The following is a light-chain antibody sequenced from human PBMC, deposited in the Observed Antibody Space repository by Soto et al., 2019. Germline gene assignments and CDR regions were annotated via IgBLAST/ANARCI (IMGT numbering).Light chain of an antibody. Sequence: DIQMTQSPSSVSASVGDRVTITCRASQSISNYLNWYQQKPGKAPKLLIYAASSLQSGVQSRFSGSGSGTDFTLTISSLQPEDFATYYCQQSYSTPLTFGGGTKVESK. J-gene: IGKJ4*01. CDR1: QSISNY. V-gene: IGKV1-39*01. CDR3: QQSYSTPLT. CDR2: AAS.